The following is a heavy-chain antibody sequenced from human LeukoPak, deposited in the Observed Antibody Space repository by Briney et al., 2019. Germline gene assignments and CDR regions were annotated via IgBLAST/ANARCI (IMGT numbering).Heavy chain of an antibody. V-gene: IGHV3-21*01. D-gene: IGHD6-13*01. CDR2: ISSGGFYI. Sequence: GGSLRLSCAASGFTFNDYNVNWVRQAPGKGLEWVSSISSGGFYISYADSVKGRFTMSRANAKNSLYLQMNSLRAEDTAVYYCARDNLGAAGLFDNWGQGTLVTVSS. J-gene: IGHJ4*02. CDR3: ARDNLGAAGLFDN. CDR1: GFTFNDYN.